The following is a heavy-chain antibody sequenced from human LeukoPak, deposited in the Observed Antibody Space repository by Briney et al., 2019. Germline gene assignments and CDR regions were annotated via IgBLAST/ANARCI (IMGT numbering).Heavy chain of an antibody. Sequence: SETLSLTCTVSGGSISSNGYSWVWIRPPPGKGLEWVGSIYYSGSTYYSLSLKSRVTISVDKSRNQISLKLSSLTAADTAVYYGAAAMVLNWFDPWGQGTPVTVSS. CDR3: AAAMVLNWFDP. V-gene: IGHV4-39*01. D-gene: IGHD5-18*01. CDR1: GGSISSNGYS. J-gene: IGHJ5*02. CDR2: IYYSGST.